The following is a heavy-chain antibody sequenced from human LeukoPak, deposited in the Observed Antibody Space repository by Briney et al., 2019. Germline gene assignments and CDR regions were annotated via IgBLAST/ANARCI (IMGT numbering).Heavy chain of an antibody. D-gene: IGHD3-10*01. V-gene: IGHV3-48*02. Sequence: GGSLRLSCAASGFTFSSYSMNWVRQAPGEGLEWVSYINSASNLIHYADSVKGRFTISRDNAENSLNLQINSLRDEDTAVYYCAREGYYGAFDIWGQGTVVTVSS. CDR2: INSASNLI. CDR3: AREGYYGAFDI. J-gene: IGHJ3*02. CDR1: GFTFSSYS.